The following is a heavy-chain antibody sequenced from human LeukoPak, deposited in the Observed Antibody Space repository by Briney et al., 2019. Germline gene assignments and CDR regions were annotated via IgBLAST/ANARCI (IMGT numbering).Heavy chain of an antibody. CDR2: IIPIFGTA. Sequence: GASVKVSCKASGGTFSSYAISCVRQAPGQGLEWMGGIIPIFGTANYAQKFQGRVTITADKSTSTAYMELSSLRSEDTAVYYCARDHLYSGYDYVFWWLDPWGQGTLVTVSS. J-gene: IGHJ5*02. V-gene: IGHV1-69*06. D-gene: IGHD5-12*01. CDR1: GGTFSSYA. CDR3: ARDHLYSGYDYVFWWLDP.